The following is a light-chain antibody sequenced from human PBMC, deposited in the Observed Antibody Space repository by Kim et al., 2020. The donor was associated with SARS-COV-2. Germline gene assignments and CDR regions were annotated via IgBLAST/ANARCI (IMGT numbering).Light chain of an antibody. CDR1: NSCVGGYSV. CDR2: DVN. J-gene: IGLJ3*02. V-gene: IGLV2-11*01. CDR3: CSYAGSDILV. Sequence: GRSVTSSCTGTNSCVGGYSVVSWYQVRPGRAPKLMIYDVNQRPSGVPDRFSGSKSGNTASLSISGLQAEDEADYYCCSYAGSDILVFGGGTQLTVL.